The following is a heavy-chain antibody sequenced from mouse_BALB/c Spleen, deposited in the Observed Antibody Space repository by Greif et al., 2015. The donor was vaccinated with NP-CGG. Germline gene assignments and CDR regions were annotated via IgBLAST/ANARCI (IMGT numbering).Heavy chain of an antibody. CDR3: ASPEGFAY. CDR2: ILPGSGST. J-gene: IGHJ3*01. CDR1: GYTFSSYW. Sequence: VKLVDSGAELMKPGASVKISRKATGYTFSSYWIEWVKQRPGHGLEWIGEILPGSGSTNYNEKFKGKATFTADTSSNTAYMQLSSLTSEDSAVYYCASPEGFAYWGQGTLVTVSA. V-gene: IGHV1-9*01.